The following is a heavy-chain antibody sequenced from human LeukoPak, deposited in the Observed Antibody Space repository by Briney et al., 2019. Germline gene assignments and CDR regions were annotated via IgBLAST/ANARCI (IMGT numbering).Heavy chain of an antibody. CDR3: ARASLGYCSSTSCYRGVFAAFDI. J-gene: IGHJ3*02. CDR1: GGSFSGYY. V-gene: IGHV4-34*01. Sequence: SETLSLTCAVYGGSFSGYYWSWIRQPPGKGLEWIGEINHSGSTNYNPSLKSRVTISVDTSKNQFSLKLSSVTAADTAVYYCARASLGYCSSTSCYRGVFAAFDIWGQGTMVTVSS. CDR2: INHSGST. D-gene: IGHD2-2*01.